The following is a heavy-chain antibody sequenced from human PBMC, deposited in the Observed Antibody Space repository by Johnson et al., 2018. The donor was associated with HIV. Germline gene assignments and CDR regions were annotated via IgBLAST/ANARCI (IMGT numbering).Heavy chain of an antibody. D-gene: IGHD3-22*01. CDR2: ISSDGNRV. CDR3: AGDRRYYDSSGYYHDAFDI. Sequence: QMQLVESGGGLVQPGRSLRLSCVASGFTFSYSAFHWVRQAPGEGLEWVALISSDGNRVHYADSLKGRLPISRDNSKNTLYLQMNSLRAEDTAVYFCAGDRRYYDSSGYYHDAFDIWGQGTMVTVSS. V-gene: IGHV3-30-3*01. CDR1: GFTFSYSA. J-gene: IGHJ3*02.